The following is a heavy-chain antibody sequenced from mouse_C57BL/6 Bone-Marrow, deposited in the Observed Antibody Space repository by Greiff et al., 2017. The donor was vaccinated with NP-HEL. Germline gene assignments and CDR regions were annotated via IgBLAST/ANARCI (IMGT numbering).Heavy chain of an antibody. Sequence: EVQRVESGGGLVQPGGSMKLSCVASGFTFSNYWMNWVRQSPEKGLEWVAQIRLKSDNYATHYAESVKGRFTISRDDSKSSVYLQMNNLRAEDAGIYYCTEGSGSSPLYWYFDVWGTGTTVTVSS. CDR1: GFTFSNYW. CDR3: TEGSGSSPLYWYFDV. CDR2: IRLKSDNYAT. V-gene: IGHV6-3*01. D-gene: IGHD1-1*01. J-gene: IGHJ1*03.